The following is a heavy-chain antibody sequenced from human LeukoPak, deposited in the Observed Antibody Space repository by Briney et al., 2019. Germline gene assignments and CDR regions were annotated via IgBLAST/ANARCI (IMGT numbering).Heavy chain of an antibody. Sequence: ASVKVSCKASGYTFTTYYMHWVRQAPGQGLEWMVRINPNSGDTNFAQKFQGRVTMTRDTSINTVYMQLSRLRSDDTAVYYCLRWEGIWFGDGTDYWGQGTLVTVSS. CDR2: INPNSGDT. CDR3: LRWEGIWFGDGTDY. V-gene: IGHV1-2*06. CDR1: GYTFTTYY. J-gene: IGHJ4*02. D-gene: IGHD3-10*01.